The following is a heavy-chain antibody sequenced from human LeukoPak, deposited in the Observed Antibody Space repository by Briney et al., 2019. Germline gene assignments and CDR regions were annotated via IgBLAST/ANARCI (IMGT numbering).Heavy chain of an antibody. J-gene: IGHJ4*02. Sequence: PSETLSLTCAVYGGSFSGYYWSWIRQPPGKGLEWIGEINHSGSTNYNPSLKSRVTISVDTSKNQFSLKLSSVTAADTAVYYCAGRRIVGATYVDYWGQGTLFTVSS. CDR1: GGSFSGYY. CDR2: INHSGST. D-gene: IGHD1-26*01. CDR3: AGRRIVGATYVDY. V-gene: IGHV4-34*01.